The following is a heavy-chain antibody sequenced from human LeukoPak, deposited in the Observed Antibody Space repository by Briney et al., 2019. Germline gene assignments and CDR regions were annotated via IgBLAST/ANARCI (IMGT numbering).Heavy chain of an antibody. J-gene: IGHJ4*02. V-gene: IGHV3-15*01. Sequence: GGSLRLSCAASGFIVSSNYMSWVRQAPGKGLEWVGRIKSKTDGGTTDYAAPMKGRFTISRDDSKNTLYLQMNSLKTEDTAVYYCTTPPDYGGNPYWGQGTLVTVSS. CDR1: GFIVSSNY. CDR2: IKSKTDGGTT. CDR3: TTPPDYGGNPY. D-gene: IGHD4-23*01.